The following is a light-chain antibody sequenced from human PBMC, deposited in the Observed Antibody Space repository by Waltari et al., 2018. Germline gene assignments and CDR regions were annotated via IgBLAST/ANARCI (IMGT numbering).Light chain of an antibody. Sequence: QSVLTQPPSASGTPAPTVTISCSGSRSNIGTNPVNWDPQFPGTAPKLLIYTSNERPAGVPGRFAGSRSGTSASLAISGLQCEDEADYYCAAWDDSRNGVVFGGGTKLTVL. CDR3: AAWDDSRNGVV. V-gene: IGLV1-44*01. J-gene: IGLJ2*01. CDR2: TSN. CDR1: RSNIGTNP.